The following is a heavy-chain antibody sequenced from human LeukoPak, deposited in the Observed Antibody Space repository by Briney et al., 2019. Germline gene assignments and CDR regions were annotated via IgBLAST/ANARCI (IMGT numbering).Heavy chain of an antibody. CDR2: INHSGST. D-gene: IGHD5-18*01. V-gene: IGHV4-34*01. CDR3: ARDSVDTAMDYYYYGMDV. J-gene: IGHJ6*02. CDR1: GVSFSGYY. Sequence: SETLSLTCAVYGVSFSGYYWSWIRQPPGKGLEWIGEINHSGSTNYNPSLKSRVTISVDTSKNQFSLKLSSVTAADTAVYYCARDSVDTAMDYYYYGMDVWCQGTTVTVSS.